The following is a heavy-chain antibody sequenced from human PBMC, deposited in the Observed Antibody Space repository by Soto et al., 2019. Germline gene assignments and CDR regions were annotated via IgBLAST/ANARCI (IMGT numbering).Heavy chain of an antibody. CDR3: ARELAVAGNYNWFDP. J-gene: IGHJ5*02. CDR1: GGSISSYY. CDR2: IYYSGST. Sequence: SETLSLTCTVSGGSISSYYWSWIRQPPGKGLEWIGYIYYSGSTNYNPSLKSRVTISVDTSKNQFSLKLSSVTAADTAVYYCARELAVAGNYNWFDPWGQGTLVTVSS. V-gene: IGHV4-59*01. D-gene: IGHD6-19*01.